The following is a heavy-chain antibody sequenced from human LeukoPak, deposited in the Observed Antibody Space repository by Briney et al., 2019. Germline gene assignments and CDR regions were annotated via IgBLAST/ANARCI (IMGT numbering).Heavy chain of an antibody. CDR1: GYTFTSYY. Sequence: ASVKISCKASGYTFTSYYMHWVRQAPGQGLEWMGWISAYNGNTNYAQKLQGRVTMTTDTSTSTAYMELRSLRSDDTAVYYCARGPSIAAAGPLYFDYWGQGTLVTVSS. CDR3: ARGPSIAAAGPLYFDY. V-gene: IGHV1-18*04. D-gene: IGHD6-13*01. CDR2: ISAYNGNT. J-gene: IGHJ4*02.